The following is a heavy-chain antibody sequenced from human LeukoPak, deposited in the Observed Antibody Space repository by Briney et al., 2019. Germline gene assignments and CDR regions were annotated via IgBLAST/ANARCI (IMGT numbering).Heavy chain of an antibody. J-gene: IGHJ4*02. V-gene: IGHV5-51*01. CDR3: ARPASAGPYFDY. CDR1: GYSFINYW. Sequence: GESLKISCKGSGYSFINYWIGWVRQMPGKGLEWMGIIYPGDSDARYSPSFQDQVTISADKSIRTAYLQWSSLKASDTAMYFCARPASAGPYFDYWGQGTLVTVSS. D-gene: IGHD6-13*01. CDR2: IYPGDSDA.